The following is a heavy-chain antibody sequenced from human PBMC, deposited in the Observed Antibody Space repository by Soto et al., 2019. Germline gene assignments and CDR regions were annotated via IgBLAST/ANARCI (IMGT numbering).Heavy chain of an antibody. CDR1: GGSIRNYY. CDR3: ARDSPPFDY. Sequence: QVQLQESGPGLVKPSETLSLTCTVSGGSIRNYYWSWIRQPAGKGLEWIGRIHTSGSTVYNPSLKSRVSMSVDTSKNQLSLNLTSVTAADTAVYYCARDSPPFDYWGQGTLVTVSS. CDR2: IHTSGST. V-gene: IGHV4-4*07. J-gene: IGHJ4*02.